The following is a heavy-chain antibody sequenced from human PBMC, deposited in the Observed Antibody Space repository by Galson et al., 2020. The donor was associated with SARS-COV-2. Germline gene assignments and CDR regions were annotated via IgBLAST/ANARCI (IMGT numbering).Heavy chain of an antibody. CDR1: GFTFSSYA. CDR3: ASGCSSTSCYTGDAFDI. Sequence: QLGESLKISCAASGFTFSSYAMHWVRQAPGKGLEWVAVISYDGSNKYYADSVKGRFTISRDNSKNTLYLQMNSLRAEDTAVYYCASGCSSTSCYTGDAFDIWGQGTMVTVSS. CDR2: ISYDGSNK. J-gene: IGHJ3*02. D-gene: IGHD2-2*02. V-gene: IGHV3-30*04.